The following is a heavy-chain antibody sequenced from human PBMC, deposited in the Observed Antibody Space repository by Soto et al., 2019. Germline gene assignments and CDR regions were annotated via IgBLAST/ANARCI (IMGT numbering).Heavy chain of an antibody. Sequence: ASVKVSCKASGYTFTSYDIYWVRQATGQGLEWMGWMNPNTGNSGYAQKFQGRVTVTSDTSISTAHMELSSLRSEDTAVYYCARRAETNGWNGFGADKYYFDFWGQGTLVTVSS. CDR1: GYTFTSYD. V-gene: IGHV1-8*01. J-gene: IGHJ4*02. D-gene: IGHD1-1*01. CDR3: ARRAETNGWNGFGADKYYFDF. CDR2: MNPNTGNS.